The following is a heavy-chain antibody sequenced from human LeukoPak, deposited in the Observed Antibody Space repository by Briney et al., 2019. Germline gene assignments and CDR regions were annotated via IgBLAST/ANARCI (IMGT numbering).Heavy chain of an antibody. J-gene: IGHJ4*02. CDR3: ARWRGAQSEFEY. CDR2: IKGDGSQK. Sequence: GGSLRLSCTASGSTFSAYWMTWVRQAPGKGLEFVANIKGDGSQKEYVDSVKGRFTISRDNAKNSLYLQMISLRAEDTAVCYCARWRGAQSEFEYWGQGTLVTVSS. CDR1: GSTFSAYW. V-gene: IGHV3-7*01. D-gene: IGHD3-3*01.